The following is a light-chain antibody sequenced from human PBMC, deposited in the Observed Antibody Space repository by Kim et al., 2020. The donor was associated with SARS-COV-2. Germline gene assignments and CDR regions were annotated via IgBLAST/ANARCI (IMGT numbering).Light chain of an antibody. CDR1: SRDVGGYNY. CDR3: SSYTSSSSWV. CDR2: DVS. V-gene: IGLV2-14*03. J-gene: IGLJ3*02. Sequence: GQSITISCTVTSRDVGGYNYVSWYQQHPGKAPKLMIYDVSNRPSGVSNRFSGSKSGNTASLTISGLQAEYEADYYCSSYTSSSSWVFGGGTKLTVL.